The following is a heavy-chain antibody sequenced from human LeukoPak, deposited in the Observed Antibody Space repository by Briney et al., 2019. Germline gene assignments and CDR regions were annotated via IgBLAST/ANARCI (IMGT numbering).Heavy chain of an antibody. V-gene: IGHV4-59*01. CDR2: IYYSVSA. CDR3: ARDRDYYGSEWYFDL. J-gene: IGHJ2*01. CDR1: GGSLSRYY. D-gene: IGHD3-10*01. Sequence: PETLSLSCTLSGGSLSRYYRSCSREPPRKGLEWIGYIYYSVSAKYNPSLKSRVTLSVDTSKSQFYLKLSSVTAADTAVYYCARDRDYYGSEWYFDLWGRGTLVTVSS.